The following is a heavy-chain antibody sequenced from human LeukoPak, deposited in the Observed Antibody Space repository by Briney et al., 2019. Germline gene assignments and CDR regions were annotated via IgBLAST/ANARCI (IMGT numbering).Heavy chain of an antibody. CDR3: ARLRYYAMDV. CDR1: GFTFSTYD. V-gene: IGHV3-48*01. CDR2: ISSSSRTI. J-gene: IGHJ6*02. Sequence: PGGPLRLSCAASGFTFSTYDMNWVRQAPGKGLEWVSYISSSSRTISYADSVKGRFTISRDNAKISLYLQMNSLRAEDTAVYYCARLRYYAMDVWGQGTTVTASS.